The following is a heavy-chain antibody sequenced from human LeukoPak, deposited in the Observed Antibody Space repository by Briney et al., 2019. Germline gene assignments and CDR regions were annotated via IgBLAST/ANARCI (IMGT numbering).Heavy chain of an antibody. CDR3: ARGTAMVDKFDY. CDR1: GGTFRRFT. J-gene: IGHJ4*02. Sequence: SVKVSCKASGGTFRRFTISWVRQAPGQGFEWMGGITPIFGTANFAQKFQGRVSITADESTSTAFMELSSLRSEDTAVYYCARGTAMVDKFDYWGQGTLVTVSS. CDR2: ITPIFGTA. V-gene: IGHV1-69*13. D-gene: IGHD5-18*01.